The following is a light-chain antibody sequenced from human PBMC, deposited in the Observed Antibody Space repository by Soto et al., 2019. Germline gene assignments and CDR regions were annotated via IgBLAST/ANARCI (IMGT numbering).Light chain of an antibody. Sequence: EIVLTQSPATLSLSPGERATLSCRASQSVNIYLAWYQQKPGQAPRLLLYDASNRATGIPARFSGSGSGTDFTLTISSLEPEDIAVYYCQQRSNWRVTFGGGTKVEIK. J-gene: IGKJ4*01. CDR1: QSVNIY. CDR3: QQRSNWRVT. V-gene: IGKV3-11*01. CDR2: DAS.